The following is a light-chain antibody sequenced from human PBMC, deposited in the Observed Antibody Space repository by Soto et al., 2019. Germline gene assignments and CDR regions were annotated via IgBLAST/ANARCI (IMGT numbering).Light chain of an antibody. Sequence: QSVLTQPASVSGSPGQSITISCTGTSSDVGGYNYVSWYQLHPGKAPKLMVYEVSNRPSGVSKRFSGSKSGNTASLTISGLQAEDEADYYCSSYTSSTAYVFGTGTKVTVL. J-gene: IGLJ1*01. CDR1: SSDVGGYNY. CDR3: SSYTSSTAYV. V-gene: IGLV2-14*01. CDR2: EVS.